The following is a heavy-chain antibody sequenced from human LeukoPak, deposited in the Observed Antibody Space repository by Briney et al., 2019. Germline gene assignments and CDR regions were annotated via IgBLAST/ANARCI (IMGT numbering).Heavy chain of an antibody. Sequence: PGGCLRLACAASGFTVSSDYMRWVRQDPGKGLEWVSIIYSGGSTYYADSVKGRFTISRDNSKNTMYLQMNSLRAEDTAVYYCARDVVEATVDYYDMDVWGQGTTVTVSS. J-gene: IGHJ6*02. CDR2: IYSGGST. CDR3: ARDVVEATVDYYDMDV. D-gene: IGHD1-26*01. V-gene: IGHV3-53*01. CDR1: GFTVSSDY.